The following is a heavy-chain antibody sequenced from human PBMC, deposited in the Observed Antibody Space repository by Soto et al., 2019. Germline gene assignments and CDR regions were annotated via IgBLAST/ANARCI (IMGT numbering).Heavy chain of an antibody. Sequence: SETLSLTCTVSGGSISSSSYYWGWIRQPPGKGLEWIGSIYYSGSTYYNPSLKSRVTISVDTSKNQFSLKLSSVTAADTAVYYCARHSGSYYSPACDHGKVVWGQGTTVTVSS. CDR1: GGSISSSSYY. CDR3: ARHSGSYYSPACDHGKVV. CDR2: IYYSGST. V-gene: IGHV4-39*01. D-gene: IGHD1-26*01. J-gene: IGHJ6*02.